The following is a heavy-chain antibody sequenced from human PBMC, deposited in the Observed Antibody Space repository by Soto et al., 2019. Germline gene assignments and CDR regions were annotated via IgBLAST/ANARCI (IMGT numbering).Heavy chain of an antibody. J-gene: IGHJ6*02. V-gene: IGHV5-51*01. D-gene: IGHD3-22*01. CDR3: ARFQNYYDSSGDYLPGVNYDYYGMDV. CDR2: IYPGDSDT. CDR1: GYSFTSYW. Sequence: GESLKISCKGSGYSFTSYWNGWVRQRPGKGLEWMGIIYPGDSDTRYSTSFQGQVTHSADKSISPAYLQWSSLKTSDTAMYYCARFQNYYDSSGDYLPGVNYDYYGMDVWGQGTTVTVSS.